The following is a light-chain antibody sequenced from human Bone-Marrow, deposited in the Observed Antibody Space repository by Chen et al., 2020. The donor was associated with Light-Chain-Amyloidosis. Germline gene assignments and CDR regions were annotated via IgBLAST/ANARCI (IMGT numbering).Light chain of an antibody. CDR2: GKN. V-gene: IGLV3-19*01. CDR3: TSRDRSGNHP. Sequence: SSELTQDPAVSVALGQTVRITCQGDSLSIYYASWYQQKPGQAPVLVIYGKNNRPAGIPDRFSGSSSGHTASVTITGAQAQDDADTYCTSRDRSGNHPFGGGPKLTVL. J-gene: IGLJ3*02. CDR1: SLSIYY.